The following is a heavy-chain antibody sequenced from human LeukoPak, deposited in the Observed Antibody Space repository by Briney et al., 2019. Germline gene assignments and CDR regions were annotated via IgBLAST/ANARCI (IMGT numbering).Heavy chain of an antibody. CDR3: AREVEDIVATGYYYYMDV. V-gene: IGHV1-69*06. CDR1: GYTFTSYG. Sequence: ASVKVSCKASGYTFTSYGISWVRQAPGQGLEWMGGIIPIFGTANYAQKFQGRVTITADKSTSTAYMELSSLRSEDTAVYYCAREVEDIVATGYYYYMDVWGKGTTVTVSS. CDR2: IIPIFGTA. D-gene: IGHD5-12*01. J-gene: IGHJ6*03.